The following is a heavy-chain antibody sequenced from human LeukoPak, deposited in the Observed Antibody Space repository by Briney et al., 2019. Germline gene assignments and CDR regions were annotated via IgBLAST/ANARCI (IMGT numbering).Heavy chain of an antibody. J-gene: IGHJ4*02. CDR1: GYTFSSFS. Sequence: GGSLRLSCVASGYTFSSFSINWVRQAPGKGLEWVSSISVRSNYIYYADSVRGRFSISRDDARNSLYLQMDSLRGDDTAVYYCARLRRNSDSSGYYYYYDYWGQGTLVTFSS. D-gene: IGHD3-22*01. V-gene: IGHV3-21*01. CDR3: ARLRRNSDSSGYYYYYDY. CDR2: ISVRSNYI.